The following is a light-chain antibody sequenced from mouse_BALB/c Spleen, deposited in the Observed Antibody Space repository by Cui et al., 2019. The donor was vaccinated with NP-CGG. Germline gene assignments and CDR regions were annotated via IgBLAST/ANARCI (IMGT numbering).Light chain of an antibody. J-gene: IGLJ1*01. V-gene: IGLV1*01. CDR1: TGAVTTSNY. Sequence: QAVVTQESELTTSPGETVTLNCRSSTGAVTTSNYANWVQEKPDHLFTGLIGGTNNRAPGVPARFSGSLIGDKAALTITGAQTEDEAIYFCALWYSNHWVFGGGTKLTVL. CDR2: GTN. CDR3: ALWYSNHWV.